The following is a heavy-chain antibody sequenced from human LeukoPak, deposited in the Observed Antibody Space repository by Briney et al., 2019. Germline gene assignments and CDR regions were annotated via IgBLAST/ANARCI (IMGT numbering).Heavy chain of an antibody. D-gene: IGHD2-2*01. J-gene: IGHJ4*02. CDR3: ARRGYCSSTSCLGNLEYYFDY. CDR1: GYSFTSYW. V-gene: IGHV5-51*01. CDR2: IYPGDSDT. Sequence: HGESLKISCKGSGYSFTSYWIGWVRQMPGKGLEWMGIIYPGDSDTRYSPSFQGQVTISADKSISTAYLQWSSLKASDTAMYYCARRGYCSSTSCLGNLEYYFDYWGQGTLVTVSS.